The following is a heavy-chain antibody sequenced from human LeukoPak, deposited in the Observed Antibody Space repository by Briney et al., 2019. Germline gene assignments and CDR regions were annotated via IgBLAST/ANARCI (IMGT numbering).Heavy chain of an antibody. D-gene: IGHD6-13*01. CDR3: ARGRIAGPLYGYYYFDY. V-gene: IGHV4-59*01. J-gene: IGHJ4*02. Sequence: PSETLSLACTVSGGSISIYYWSWIRQPPGKGLEWIGYIYYSGSTNYNPSLKSRVTISVDTSKNQFSLKLSSVTAADTAVYYCARGRIAGPLYGYYYFDYWGQGTLVTVSS. CDR1: GGSISIYY. CDR2: IYYSGST.